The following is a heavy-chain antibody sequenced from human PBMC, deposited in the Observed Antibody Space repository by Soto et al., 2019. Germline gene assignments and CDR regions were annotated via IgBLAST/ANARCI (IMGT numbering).Heavy chain of an antibody. Sequence: SETLSLTCTVSGGSISSGGYYWSWIRQHPGRGLEWIGCTYYSGSTYYNPSLKSRVTISVDTSKNQFSLKLSSVTAADTAVYYCARDAAPGIAVAGPGTYYRMAVWAQGPRSPSP. CDR1: GGSISSGGYY. D-gene: IGHD6-19*01. CDR3: ARDAAPGIAVAGPGTYYRMAV. V-gene: IGHV4-31*03. CDR2: TYYSGST. J-gene: IGHJ6*02.